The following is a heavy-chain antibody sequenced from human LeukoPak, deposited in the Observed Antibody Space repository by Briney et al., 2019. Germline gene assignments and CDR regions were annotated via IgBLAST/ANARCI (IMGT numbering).Heavy chain of an antibody. Sequence: PSETLSLTCTVSGGSLSGFYWSWIRRPPGKGLEWIGYIYYSGSTKYNPSLKSRVTISVDTSKNQLSLKLSSVTAADTAVYYCARGGFGVPFDYWGQGTLVTVSS. V-gene: IGHV4-59*01. CDR2: IYYSGST. J-gene: IGHJ4*02. D-gene: IGHD3-3*01. CDR3: ARGGFGVPFDY. CDR1: GGSLSGFY.